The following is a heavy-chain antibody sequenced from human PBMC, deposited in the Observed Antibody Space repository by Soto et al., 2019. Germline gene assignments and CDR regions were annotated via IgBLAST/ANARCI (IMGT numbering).Heavy chain of an antibody. CDR3: AKAVDIVVRTYYFDY. J-gene: IGHJ4*02. Sequence: EVQLLESGGGLVQPGGSLRLSCAASGITFSSYAMSWVRQAPGKGLEWVSAISGSGGSTYYADSVKGRFTISRDNSKNTLYLQMNSLRAEDTAVYYCAKAVDIVVRTYYFDYWGQGTLVTVSS. V-gene: IGHV3-23*01. CDR2: ISGSGGST. D-gene: IGHD2-2*01. CDR1: GITFSSYA.